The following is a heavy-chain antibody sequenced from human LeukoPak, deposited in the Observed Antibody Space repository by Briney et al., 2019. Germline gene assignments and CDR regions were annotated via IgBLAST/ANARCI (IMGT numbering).Heavy chain of an antibody. D-gene: IGHD6-13*01. CDR2: ISSSSGYI. V-gene: IGHV3-21*01. J-gene: IGHJ4*02. Sequence: PGGSLRLSCAASGFTFSSYSMNWVRQAPGKGLEWVSSISSSSGYIYYADSVKGRFTISRDNAKNSLYLQMNSLRAEDTAVYYCARESAAGYDYWGQGTLVTVSS. CDR1: GFTFSSYS. CDR3: ARESAAGYDY.